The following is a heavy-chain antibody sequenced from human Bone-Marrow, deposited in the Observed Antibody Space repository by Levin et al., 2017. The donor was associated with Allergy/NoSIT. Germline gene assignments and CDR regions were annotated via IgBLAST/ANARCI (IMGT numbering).Heavy chain of an antibody. CDR1: GYSINSGYY. V-gene: IGHV4-38-2*01. CDR3: ARGPPTGTVTTSFDS. D-gene: IGHD4-17*01. CDR2: MHYSGRT. J-gene: IGHJ4*02. Sequence: SETLSLTCAVSGYSINSGYYWGWIRQSPGKGLEWIANMHYSGRTYYNPSLQSRLSMSQDTSENQFSLTMTSVTAADTAVYYCARGPPTGTVTTSFDSWGQGTLVTVSS.